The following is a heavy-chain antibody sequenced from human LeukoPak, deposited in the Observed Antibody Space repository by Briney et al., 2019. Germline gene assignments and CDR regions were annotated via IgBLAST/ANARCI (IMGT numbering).Heavy chain of an antibody. CDR2: ISGSGGST. Sequence: PGGSLRLSCAASGFTFSSYAMSWVRQAPGKGLEWVSAISGSGGSTYYADSVKGRFTISRDSSKNTLYLQMNSLRAEDTAVYYCARVAGYSYGSLDYWGQGTLVTVSS. D-gene: IGHD5-18*01. CDR1: GFTFSSYA. V-gene: IGHV3-23*01. CDR3: ARVAGYSYGSLDY. J-gene: IGHJ4*02.